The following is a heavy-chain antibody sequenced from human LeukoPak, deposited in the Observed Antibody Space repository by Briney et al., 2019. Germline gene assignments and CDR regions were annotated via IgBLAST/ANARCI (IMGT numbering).Heavy chain of an antibody. J-gene: IGHJ4*02. CDR1: GGSISSSNW. Sequence: SGTLSLTCAVSGGSISSSNWWSWVRQPPGKGLEWIGEIYHSGSTNYNPSLKSRVTISVDTSKNQFSLNLSSVTAADTAVYYCASGGFSTTYDYWGQGTLVTVSS. CDR3: ASGGFSTTYDY. V-gene: IGHV4-4*02. CDR2: IYHSGST. D-gene: IGHD2/OR15-2a*01.